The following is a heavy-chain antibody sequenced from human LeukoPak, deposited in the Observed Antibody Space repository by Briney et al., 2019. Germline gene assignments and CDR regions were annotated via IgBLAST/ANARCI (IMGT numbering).Heavy chain of an antibody. V-gene: IGHV4-4*07. CDR3: ARGWELLNDAFDI. Sequence: SETLSLTCTVSGGSISNYYWSWIRQPAGKGLEWIGHIYPSGSTNYNPSLKSRVTISVDTSKNQFSLKLSSVTAADTAVYYCARGWELLNDAFDIWGQGTMVTVSS. CDR1: GGSISNYY. CDR2: IYPSGST. D-gene: IGHD1-26*01. J-gene: IGHJ3*02.